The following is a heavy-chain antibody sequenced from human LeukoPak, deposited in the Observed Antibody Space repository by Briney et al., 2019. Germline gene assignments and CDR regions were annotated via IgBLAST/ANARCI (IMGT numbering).Heavy chain of an antibody. CDR2: IQYDGSHN. D-gene: IGHD3-3*01. CDR3: AKGGTIFGVVIESSYYFDH. CDR1: GFTVSSNY. J-gene: IGHJ4*02. Sequence: GGSLRLSCAASGFTVSSNYMSWVRQPPGKGLEWVAFIQYDGSHNEYADSVKGRFTISRDTSKNTLYLQMDSLRAADTAVYYCAKGGTIFGVVIESSYYFDHWGQGALVTVSS. V-gene: IGHV3-30*02.